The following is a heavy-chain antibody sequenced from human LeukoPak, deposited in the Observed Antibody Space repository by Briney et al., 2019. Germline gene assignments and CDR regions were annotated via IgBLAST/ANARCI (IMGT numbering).Heavy chain of an antibody. CDR3: AKDHGDYLSY. J-gene: IGHJ4*02. CDR1: GFTFSSYA. D-gene: IGHD4-17*01. V-gene: IGHV3-23*01. Sequence: GGSLRLSCAASGFTFSSYAMSWVRQAPGKGLEWVSAISGSGGSTYYADSVKGWFTTSRDNSKNTLYLQMNSLRAEDTAVYYCAKDHGDYLSYWGQGTLVTVSS. CDR2: ISGSGGST.